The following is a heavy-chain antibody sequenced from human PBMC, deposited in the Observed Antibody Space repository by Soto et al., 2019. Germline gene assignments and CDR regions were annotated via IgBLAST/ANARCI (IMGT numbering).Heavy chain of an antibody. CDR2: IYHSGST. Sequence: PSETLSLTCAVSGGSISSGGYSWSWIRQPPGKGLEWIGYIYHSGSTYYNPSLKSRVTISVDRSKNQFSLKLSSVTAADTAVYYCARTESGTLDPWGQGTLVTVSS. V-gene: IGHV4-30-2*01. D-gene: IGHD1-7*01. CDR1: GGSISSGGYS. J-gene: IGHJ5*02. CDR3: ARTESGTLDP.